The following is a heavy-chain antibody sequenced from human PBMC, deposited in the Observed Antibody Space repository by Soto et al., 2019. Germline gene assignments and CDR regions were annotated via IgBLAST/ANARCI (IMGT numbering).Heavy chain of an antibody. CDR3: ARTWGELDY. D-gene: IGHD3-16*01. Sequence: ASVKVSCKTSGYTFTSYDINWVRQATGQGLEWVGWMNPNSGNTGNAQKFQGRVTMTRDTSISTAYMELSSLTSEDTAIYYCARTWGELDYWGQGTLVTGSS. J-gene: IGHJ4*02. CDR1: GYTFTSYD. CDR2: MNPNSGNT. V-gene: IGHV1-8*01.